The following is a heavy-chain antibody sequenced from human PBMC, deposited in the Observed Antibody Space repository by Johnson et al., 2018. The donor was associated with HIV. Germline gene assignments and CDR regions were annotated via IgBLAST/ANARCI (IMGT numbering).Heavy chain of an antibody. D-gene: IGHD3-16*01. CDR1: GFTVSSNY. CDR2: IYSGGST. J-gene: IGHJ3*02. Sequence: MQLVESGGGLIQPGGSLRLSCAASGFTVSSNYMSWVRQAPGKGLEWVSVIYSGGSTYYADSVKGRFTISRDNAKNSLYLQMNSLRAEDTAVYYCARDPSRLRQSDIWGQGTMVTVSS. V-gene: IGHV3-53*01. CDR3: ARDPSRLRQSDI.